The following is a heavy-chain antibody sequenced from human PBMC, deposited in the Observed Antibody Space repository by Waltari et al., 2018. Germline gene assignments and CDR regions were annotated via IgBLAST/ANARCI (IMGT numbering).Heavy chain of an antibody. CDR2: IYYSGST. CDR1: GGSISSSSYY. D-gene: IGHD1-26*01. J-gene: IGHJ4*02. V-gene: IGHV4-39*01. Sequence: QLPLQESGPGLVKPSETLSLTCTVSGGSISSSSYYWGWIRPPPGKGLEWIGSIYYSGSTYYNPSLKSRVTISVDTSKNQFSLKLSSVTAADTAVYYCARNINGIVGATTLDYWGQGTLVTVSS. CDR3: ARNINGIVGATTLDY.